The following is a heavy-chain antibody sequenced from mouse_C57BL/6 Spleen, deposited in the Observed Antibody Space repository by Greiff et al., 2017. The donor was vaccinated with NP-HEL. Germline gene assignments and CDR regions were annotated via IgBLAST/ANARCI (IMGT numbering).Heavy chain of an antibody. V-gene: IGHV1-55*01. CDR2: IYPGSGST. D-gene: IGHD2-1*01. CDR1: GYTFTSYW. CDR3: ARKDDGNYGPFAY. J-gene: IGHJ3*01. Sequence: QVQLQQPGAELVKPGASVKMSCKASGYTFTSYWITWVKQRPGQGLEWIGDIYPGSGSTNYNEKFKGKATLTVDTSSSTAYMQLSSLKSEDSAVYYCARKDDGNYGPFAYWGQGTLVTVSA.